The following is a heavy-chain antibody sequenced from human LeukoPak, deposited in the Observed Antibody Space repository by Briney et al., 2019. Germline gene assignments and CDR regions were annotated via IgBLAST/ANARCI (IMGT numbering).Heavy chain of an antibody. CDR3: ARARGSYYYFDY. D-gene: IGHD1-26*01. CDR1: GGSISSSSYY. J-gene: IGHJ4*02. Sequence: SETLSLTCTVSGGSISSSSYYWGWIRQPPGKGLEWIGSIYYSGSTYYNPSLKSRVTISVDTSKNQFSLKLSSVTAADTAVYYCARARGSYYYFDYWGQGTLVTVSS. CDR2: IYYSGST. V-gene: IGHV4-39*07.